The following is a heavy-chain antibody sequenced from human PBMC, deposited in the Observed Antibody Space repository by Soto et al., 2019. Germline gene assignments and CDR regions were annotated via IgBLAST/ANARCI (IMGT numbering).Heavy chain of an antibody. CDR3: ATLPWGYGDPAGNYSNYYMDV. Sequence: QVQLVQSGAEVKKPGATVKVSCKVSGYTLTELSMHWVRQAPGKGLEWMGGFDPEDGETIYAQKFQGRVTMTEDTSTDTAYMELSILRSEDTAVYYCATLPWGYGDPAGNYSNYYMDVWGKGTTVTVSS. D-gene: IGHD4-17*01. V-gene: IGHV1-24*01. CDR2: FDPEDGET. CDR1: GYTLTELS. J-gene: IGHJ6*03.